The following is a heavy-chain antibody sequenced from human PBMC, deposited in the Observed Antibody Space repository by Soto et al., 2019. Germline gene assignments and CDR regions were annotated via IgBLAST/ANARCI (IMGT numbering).Heavy chain of an antibody. V-gene: IGHV1-3*04. CDR2: INSDTGYT. CDR3: VRGKEAGVWFAP. Sequence: ASVKLSSKAPGFTFSHHSIHWVRQAPGQRLEWMGWINSDTGYTKYSQKFQARLAITWDSSAKTAYMELSSLQSEETAVYYCVRGKEAGVWFAPWGQGTLVTVSS. J-gene: IGHJ5*02. D-gene: IGHD3-10*01. CDR1: GFTFSHHS.